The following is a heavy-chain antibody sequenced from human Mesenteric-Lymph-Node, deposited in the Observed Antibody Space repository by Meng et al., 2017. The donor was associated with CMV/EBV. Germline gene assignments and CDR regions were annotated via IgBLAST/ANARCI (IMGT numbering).Heavy chain of an antibody. V-gene: IGHV1-2*06. D-gene: IGHD6-13*01. Sequence: CKSSGYSFTGFYIHWVRHSPGQGLEWMGRINPNSGGTNYARNFQGRVTMTSDTSISTVYMELSRLRSDDTAVYYCARDASGTRNFDYWGQGTLVTVSS. J-gene: IGHJ4*02. CDR1: GYSFTGFY. CDR2: INPNSGGT. CDR3: ARDASGTRNFDY.